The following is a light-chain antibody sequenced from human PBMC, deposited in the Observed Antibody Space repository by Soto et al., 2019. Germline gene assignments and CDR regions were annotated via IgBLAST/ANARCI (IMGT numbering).Light chain of an antibody. Sequence: QPVLTQAPSASASLGASVKLTCTLSTGYSTYAIAWHQQQSEQGPRFLMKINYDGTHSKGDGFFDRFSGSSSGAERHLTISSLQSEDEADYYCQSLGTGIQVFGGGTKVTVL. V-gene: IGLV4-69*01. CDR1: TGYSTYA. CDR2: INYDGTH. J-gene: IGLJ3*02. CDR3: QSLGTGIQV.